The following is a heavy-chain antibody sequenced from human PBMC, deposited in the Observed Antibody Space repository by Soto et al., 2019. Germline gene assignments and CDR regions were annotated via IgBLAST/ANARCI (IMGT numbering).Heavy chain of an antibody. D-gene: IGHD5-18*01. J-gene: IGHJ5*02. CDR2: IYYSGST. V-gene: IGHV4-30-4*01. CDR3: ARVGYSYGELDP. Sequence: SETLSLTCTVSGGSISSGDYYWSWIRQPPGKGLEWIGYIYYSGSTYYNPSLKSRVTISVDTSKNQFSLKLSSVTAADTAVYYRARVGYSYGELDPWGQGTLVTVSS. CDR1: GGSISSGDYY.